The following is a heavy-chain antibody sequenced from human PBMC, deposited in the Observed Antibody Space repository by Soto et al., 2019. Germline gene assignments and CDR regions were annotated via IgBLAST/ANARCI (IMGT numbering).Heavy chain of an antibody. D-gene: IGHD3-22*01. J-gene: IGHJ6*04. CDR3: ARRVRKAVMAV. CDR2: INPNSGGT. Sequence: GLEWMGWINPNSGGTNYAQKFQGWVTMTRDTSISTAYMELSRLRSDDTAVYYCARRVRKAVMAVRVKGTTVTVTS. V-gene: IGHV1-2*04.